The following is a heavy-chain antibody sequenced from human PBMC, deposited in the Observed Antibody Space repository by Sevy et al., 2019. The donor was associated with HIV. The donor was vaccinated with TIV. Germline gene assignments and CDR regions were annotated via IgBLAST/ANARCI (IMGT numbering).Heavy chain of an antibody. CDR1: GFSLSDYA. Sequence: GGSLRLSCAASGFSLSDYAIHWARQGPVKGLEWLTVISFDGGNKYYADSVKGRFTISRENSKNTVSLQMNSMRPDDTALYYCARGPYNSGLRLYFWGRGILVTVSS. D-gene: IGHD5-12*01. J-gene: IGHJ4*02. V-gene: IGHV3-30-3*01. CDR2: ISFDGGNK. CDR3: ARGPYNSGLRLYF.